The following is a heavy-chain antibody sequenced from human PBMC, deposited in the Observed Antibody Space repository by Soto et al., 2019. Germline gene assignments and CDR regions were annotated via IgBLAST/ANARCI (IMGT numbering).Heavy chain of an antibody. V-gene: IGHV4-39*01. CDR3: VSASGWYIFDY. Sequence: QLQLQESGPGLVKPSETLSLTCTVSGGSISSFSYYWGWIRQPPGKGLEWTGSLYYSGSTYYNPSLKSRVTISVDTSTNQFSLKLSSVTAADTAVYSCVSASGWYIFDYWGQGTLVTVSS. CDR1: GGSISSFSYY. J-gene: IGHJ4*02. CDR2: LYYSGST. D-gene: IGHD6-19*01.